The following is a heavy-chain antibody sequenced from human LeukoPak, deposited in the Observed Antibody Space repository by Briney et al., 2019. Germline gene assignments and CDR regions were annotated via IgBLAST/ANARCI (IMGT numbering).Heavy chain of an antibody. CDR1: GFTFSSYA. D-gene: IGHD6-19*01. Sequence: QTGGSLRLSCAASGFTFSSYAMSWVRQAPGKGLEWVSAVSGSGGSTYYADSVKGRFTISRDNSKNTLYLQMNSLRAEDTAVYYCAKYQAVAGTSRDYWGQGTLVTVSS. J-gene: IGHJ4*02. V-gene: IGHV3-23*01. CDR2: VSGSGGST. CDR3: AKYQAVAGTSRDY.